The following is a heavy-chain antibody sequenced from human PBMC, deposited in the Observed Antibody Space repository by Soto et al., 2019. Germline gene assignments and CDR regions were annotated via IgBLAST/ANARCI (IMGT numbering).Heavy chain of an antibody. J-gene: IGHJ4*02. CDR3: ARDLDTAMVTGY. D-gene: IGHD5-18*01. V-gene: IGHV3-30-3*01. CDR1: GVTLSSYA. CDR2: ISYDGSNK. Sequence: QVQLVESEGGVVQPGRSLRLSCAGSGVTLSSYAMQWVRQAPCKGLEWVAVISYDGSNKYYADSVKGRFTISRDNSKNTLYLQMNSLRAEDTAVYYCARDLDTAMVTGYWGQGTLVTVSS.